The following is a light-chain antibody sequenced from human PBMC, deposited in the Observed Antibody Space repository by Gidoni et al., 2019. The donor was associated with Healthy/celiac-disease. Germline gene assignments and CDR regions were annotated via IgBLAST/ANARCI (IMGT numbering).Light chain of an antibody. CDR3: KQYYSTPPT. CDR2: LAS. V-gene: IGKV4-1*01. Sequence: DILMTQSPASLAVSLGESATINCKSSQSVSYSSNDKNYLSWYQQKPGQPPKLLIYLASTRESRVPDRFSGSGSGTDFTITISSLQAEDEAVYYCKQYYSTPPTFGQGTKVEIK. J-gene: IGKJ1*01. CDR1: QSVSYSSNDKNY.